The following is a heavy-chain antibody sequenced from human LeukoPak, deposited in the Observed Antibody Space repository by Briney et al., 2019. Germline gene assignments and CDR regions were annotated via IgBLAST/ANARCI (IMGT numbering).Heavy chain of an antibody. CDR1: GGSISSHY. Sequence: PSETLSLTCTVSGGSISSHYWSWIRQPPGKGLEWIGYIYYSGSTNYNPSLKSRVTISVDTSKNQFSLKLSSVTAADTAVYYCAREMARSGDYVPYFDYRGQGTLVTVSS. D-gene: IGHD4-17*01. CDR2: IYYSGST. V-gene: IGHV4-59*11. J-gene: IGHJ4*02. CDR3: AREMARSGDYVPYFDY.